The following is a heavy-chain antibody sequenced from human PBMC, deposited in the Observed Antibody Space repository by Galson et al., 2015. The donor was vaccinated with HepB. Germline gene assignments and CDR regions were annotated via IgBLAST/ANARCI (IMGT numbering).Heavy chain of an antibody. CDR3: AKALAAAGKADNFDY. J-gene: IGHJ4*02. CDR2: ISGSGGST. V-gene: IGHV3-23*01. Sequence: SLRLSCAASGFTFSSYAMSWVRQAPGKGLEWVSAISGSGGSTYYADSVKGRFTISRDNSKNTLYLQMNSLRAEDTAVYYCAKALAAAGKADNFDYWGQGTLVTVSS. CDR1: GFTFSSYA. D-gene: IGHD6-13*01.